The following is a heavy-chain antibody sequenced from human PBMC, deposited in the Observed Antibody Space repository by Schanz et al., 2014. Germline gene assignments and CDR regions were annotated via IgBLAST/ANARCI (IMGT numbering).Heavy chain of an antibody. V-gene: IGHV3-7*01. CDR2: INQAASVQ. CDR3: ARDGYNAYDLKRGDY. Sequence: EVQLVEYGGGLVQPGESLRLSCAASGFTFSAYWMAWVRQAPGKGLEWVTAINQAASVQYYVDSVKGRFTISRDDAKNSHYLQMNSLRVEDTAVFYCARDGYNAYDLKRGDYWGQGTQVAVSS. D-gene: IGHD5-12*01. CDR1: GFTFSAYW. J-gene: IGHJ4*02.